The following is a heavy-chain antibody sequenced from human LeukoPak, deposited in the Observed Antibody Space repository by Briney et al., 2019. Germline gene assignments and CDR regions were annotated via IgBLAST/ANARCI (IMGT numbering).Heavy chain of an antibody. CDR2: ISRSSSYK. J-gene: IGHJ4*02. Sequence: GGSLRLSCAASEFTFSSYSMNWVRQAPGKGLEWVSSISRSSSYKYYADSVKGRFTISRDNAKNSLYLQMNSLRAEDTAVYYCARDWTTVGPFDYWGQGTLVTVSS. V-gene: IGHV3-21*01. CDR1: EFTFSSYS. CDR3: ARDWTTVGPFDY. D-gene: IGHD4-11*01.